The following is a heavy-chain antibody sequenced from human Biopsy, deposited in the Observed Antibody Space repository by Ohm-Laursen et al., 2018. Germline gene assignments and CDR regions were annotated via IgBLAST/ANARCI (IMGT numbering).Heavy chain of an antibody. D-gene: IGHD3-16*01. J-gene: IGHJ4*02. CDR3: VRSLRNYDFLDS. V-gene: IGHV3-9*01. CDR2: LTWNSGTI. CDR1: GFNFDDYA. Sequence: SLRLSYAASGFNFDDYAMHWIRQGPGKGLEWVAGLTWNSGTIAYAGSVRGRFTISRGNAKNSLYLQMNNLTSEDTALYYCVRSLRNYDFLDSWGQGTLVSVSS.